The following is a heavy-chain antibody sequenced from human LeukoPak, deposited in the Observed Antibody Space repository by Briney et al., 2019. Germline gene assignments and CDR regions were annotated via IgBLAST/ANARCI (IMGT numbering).Heavy chain of an antibody. CDR3: ARSRPEYSSGLLGLPYYGMDV. D-gene: IGHD6-19*01. J-gene: IGHJ6*02. CDR2: ISSSSSYI. V-gene: IGHV3-21*01. Sequence: GGSLRLSCAASGFTFSSYRKNWIRQAPGKRLERVSSISSSSSYIYYADSVKGRFTISRDNAKNSLYLQMNSLRAEDTDVYYCARSRPEYSSGLLGLPYYGMDVWGQGTTVTVSS. CDR1: GFTFSSYR.